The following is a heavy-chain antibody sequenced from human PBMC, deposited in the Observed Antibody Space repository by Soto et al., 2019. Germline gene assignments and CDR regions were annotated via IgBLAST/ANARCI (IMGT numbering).Heavy chain of an antibody. CDR1: GYTFTNFG. D-gene: IGHD1-26*01. Sequence: ASVKVSCTASGYTFTNFGISWVRQAPGQGLEWMGWISAYNGNTNYAQNLQGRVTMTTDTSTSTAYVELRSLRSDDTAVYYCARDNSRLYFDYWGQGALVTVSS. V-gene: IGHV1-18*01. CDR2: ISAYNGNT. CDR3: ARDNSRLYFDY. J-gene: IGHJ4*02.